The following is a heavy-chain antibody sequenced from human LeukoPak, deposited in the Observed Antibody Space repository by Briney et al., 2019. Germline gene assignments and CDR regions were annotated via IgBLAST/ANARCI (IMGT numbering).Heavy chain of an antibody. Sequence: GASVKVSCKTSGGTFNNSAISWVRQAPGQGLEWLGGIMPLFGTAGYAQKFHGRVTITKDESTRTVYLALTSLTSDDTAVYYCARDVHGDYGSGWFDPWGQGTLVSVSS. D-gene: IGHD4-17*01. J-gene: IGHJ5*02. CDR1: GGTFNNSA. CDR2: IMPLFGTA. CDR3: ARDVHGDYGSGWFDP. V-gene: IGHV1-69*05.